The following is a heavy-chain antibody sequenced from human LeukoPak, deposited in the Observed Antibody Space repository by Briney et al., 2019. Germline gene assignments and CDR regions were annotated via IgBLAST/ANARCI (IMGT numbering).Heavy chain of an antibody. CDR3: ARDIRVTTCYYMDV. CDR2: IYSGGST. V-gene: IGHV3-53*01. CDR1: GFTVSSNY. J-gene: IGHJ6*03. D-gene: IGHD4-17*01. Sequence: GGSLRLSCAASGFTVSSNYMSWVRQAPGKGLEWVSVIYSGGSTYYADSVKGRFTISRDNSKNTRYLQMNSLRAEDTAVYYCARDIRVTTCYYMDVWGKGTTVTVSS.